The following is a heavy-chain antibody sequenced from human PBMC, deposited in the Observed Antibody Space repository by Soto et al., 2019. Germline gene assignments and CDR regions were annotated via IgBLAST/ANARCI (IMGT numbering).Heavy chain of an antibody. CDR2: ISAYNGNT. V-gene: IGHV1-18*01. CDR1: GYTFTSYG. D-gene: IGHD6-25*01. CDR3: ARGATPETGATGLGVDYFDY. Sequence: ASVKVSCKASGYTFTSYGISWVRQAPGQGLEWMGWISAYNGNTNYAQKLQGRVTMTTDTSTSTAYMELRSLRSDDTAVYYCARGATPETGATGLGVDYFDYWGQGTLVTVSS. J-gene: IGHJ4*02.